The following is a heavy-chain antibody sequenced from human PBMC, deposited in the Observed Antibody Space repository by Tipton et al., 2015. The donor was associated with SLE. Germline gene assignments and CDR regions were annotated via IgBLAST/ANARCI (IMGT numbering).Heavy chain of an antibody. CDR2: INHSGST. Sequence: TLSLTCAVYGGSFSGYYWCWIRQPPGKGLEWIGEINHSGSTNYNPSLKSRVTISVDTSKNQFSLKLSSVTAADTAVYYCVVTVPKGMDVWGQGTTVTVSS. CDR1: GGSFSGYY. V-gene: IGHV4-34*01. CDR3: VVTVPKGMDV. D-gene: IGHD4-17*01. J-gene: IGHJ6*02.